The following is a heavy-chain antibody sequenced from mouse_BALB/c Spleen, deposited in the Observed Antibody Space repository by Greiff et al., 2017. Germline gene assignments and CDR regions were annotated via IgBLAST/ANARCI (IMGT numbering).Heavy chain of an antibody. D-gene: IGHD2-2*01. CDR3: ARCYYGYDRGYYFDY. CDR1: GYTFSSYW. V-gene: IGHV1-9*01. J-gene: IGHJ2*01. CDR2: ILPGSGST. Sequence: QVQLQQSGAELMKPGASVKISCKATGYTFSSYWIEWVKQRPGHGLEWIGEILPGSGSTNYNEKFKGKATFTADTSSNTAYMQLSSLTSEDSAVYYCARCYYGYDRGYYFDYWGQGTTLTVSS.